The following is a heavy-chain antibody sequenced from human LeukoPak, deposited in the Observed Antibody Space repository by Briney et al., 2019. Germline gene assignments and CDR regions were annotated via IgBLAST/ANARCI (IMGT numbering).Heavy chain of an antibody. CDR3: ARDLDYYDSSGYFFDI. CDR2: IYFIEST. D-gene: IGHD3-22*01. Sequence: SETLSLTCTVSGVSVGSYSYYWGWVRQPPGKGLESIGSIYFIESTYYNASLKSRVTMSVDTSKNQFSLRLTSVTAADTAVYYCARDLDYYDSSGYFFDIWGQGTMVTVSS. CDR1: GVSVGSYSYY. J-gene: IGHJ3*02. V-gene: IGHV4-39*07.